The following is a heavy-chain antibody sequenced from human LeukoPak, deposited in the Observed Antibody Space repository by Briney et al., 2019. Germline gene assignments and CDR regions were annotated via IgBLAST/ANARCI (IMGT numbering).Heavy chain of an antibody. Sequence: ASVKVSCKASGYTFTSYAMHWVRQAPGQRLEWMGWINAGNGNTKYSQKFQGRVTITRDTSASTAYMELSSLRSEDTAVYYCARVMYLRDYYGSGSLSYWGQGTLVTVSS. CDR2: INAGNGNT. V-gene: IGHV1-3*01. CDR3: ARVMYLRDYYGSGSLSY. CDR1: GYTFTSYA. D-gene: IGHD3-10*01. J-gene: IGHJ4*02.